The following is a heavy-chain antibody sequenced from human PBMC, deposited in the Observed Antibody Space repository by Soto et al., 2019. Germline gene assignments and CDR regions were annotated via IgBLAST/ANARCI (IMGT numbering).Heavy chain of an antibody. CDR2: ISAYNGNT. J-gene: IGHJ6*02. Sequence: ASVKVSCKASGYTFTGYGIGWVRQAPGQGLEWMGWISAYNGNTNYAQKLQGRVTMTTDTSTSTAYMELRSLRSDDTAVYYCGRGVAADYYGMDVWGQGTTVTVSS. V-gene: IGHV1-18*01. D-gene: IGHD6-19*01. CDR3: GRGVAADYYGMDV. CDR1: GYTFTGYG.